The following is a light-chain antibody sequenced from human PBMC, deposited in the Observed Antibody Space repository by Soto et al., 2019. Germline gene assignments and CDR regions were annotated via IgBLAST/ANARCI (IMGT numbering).Light chain of an antibody. J-gene: IGLJ1*01. V-gene: IGLV1-51*01. CDR3: GSWDSSLSAYV. CDR1: SSDVGAYNF. CDR2: DDN. Sequence: QSALTQPASVSGSPGQSITISCTGTSSDVGAYNFVSWYQQFPGTAPKLLIYDDNKRPSGIPDRFSGSKSGTSATLGITGFQTGDEADYYCGSWDSSLSAYVFGTGTKLTVL.